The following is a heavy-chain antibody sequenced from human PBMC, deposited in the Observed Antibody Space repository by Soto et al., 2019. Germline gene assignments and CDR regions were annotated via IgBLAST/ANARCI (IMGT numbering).Heavy chain of an antibody. CDR2: INAGNGNT. V-gene: IGHV1-3*01. CDR3: ARVWVEGSGYYYYY. Sequence: QVQLVQSGAEVKKPGASVKVSCKASGYTFTSYAMHWVRQAPGQSLEWMGWINAGNGNTKYSQKFQGRVTITRDTSASTAYMELSSLRSEDTAVYYCARVWVEGSGYYYYYWGQGTLVTVSS. J-gene: IGHJ4*02. D-gene: IGHD3-22*01. CDR1: GYTFTSYA.